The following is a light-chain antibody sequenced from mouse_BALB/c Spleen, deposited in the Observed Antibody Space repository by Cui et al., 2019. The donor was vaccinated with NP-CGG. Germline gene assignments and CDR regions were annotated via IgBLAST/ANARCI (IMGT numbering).Light chain of an antibody. V-gene: IGLV1*01. J-gene: IGLJ1*01. Sequence: QAVVTQDSAPTTSPGETVTLTCRSSTGPVTTSNYANWVQEKPDHLFTGLIGGTNNRAPGVPARFSGSLIGDKAALIITGAQTEDEAIYFCALWYSNHWVFGGGTKLTVL. CDR1: TGPVTTSNY. CDR3: ALWYSNHWV. CDR2: GTN.